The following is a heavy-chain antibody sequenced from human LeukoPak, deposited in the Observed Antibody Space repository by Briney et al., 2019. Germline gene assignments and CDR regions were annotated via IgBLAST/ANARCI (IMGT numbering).Heavy chain of an antibody. V-gene: IGHV3-74*01. Sequence: GGSLRLSCAASGFTFSSYWMHWVRQAPGKGLVWVSRINSDGSSTTYADSVKGRFTISRDNAKNTLYLQMNSLRAEDTAVYYCARAISGYDSGGYYYYMDVWGKGTTVTVSS. CDR1: GFTFSSYW. J-gene: IGHJ6*03. CDR3: ARAISGYDSGGYYYYMDV. D-gene: IGHD5-12*01. CDR2: INSDGSST.